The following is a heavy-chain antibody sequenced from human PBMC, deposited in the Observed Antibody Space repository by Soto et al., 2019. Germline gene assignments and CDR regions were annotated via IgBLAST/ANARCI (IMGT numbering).Heavy chain of an antibody. CDR3: TYRSGMGGNSWLPGF. CDR1: GFSLTTSGVG. J-gene: IGHJ4*02. V-gene: IGHV2-5*02. Sequence: QITLKESGPTLVKPTQTLTLTCTFSGFSLTTSGVGMAWIRQPPGKALEWLALIYWDDDKRYSTSLTSRLTITKDTSKSLVVLTMANMDPVDTAMYYCTYRSGMGGNSWLPGFWGQGTLVTVSS. CDR2: IYWDDDK. D-gene: IGHD6-13*01.